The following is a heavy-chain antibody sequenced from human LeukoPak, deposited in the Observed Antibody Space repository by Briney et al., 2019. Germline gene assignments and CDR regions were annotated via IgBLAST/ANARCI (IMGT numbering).Heavy chain of an antibody. J-gene: IGHJ4*02. CDR1: GCTFSSYA. Sequence: SVKLSCKASGCTFSSYAISWVRQAPGQGLEWMGGIIPSFGTANYAQKFQGRVTITADESTSTVYMELNSLRSEDTAVYYCASHTGIAAAPLNYWGQGTLVTVSS. D-gene: IGHD6-13*01. V-gene: IGHV1-69*01. CDR2: IIPSFGTA. CDR3: ASHTGIAAAPLNY.